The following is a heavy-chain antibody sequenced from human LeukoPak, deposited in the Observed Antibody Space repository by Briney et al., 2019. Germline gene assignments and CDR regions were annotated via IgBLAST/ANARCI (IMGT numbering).Heavy chain of an antibody. J-gene: IGHJ3*02. CDR3: MWVTTGPGAFDI. D-gene: IGHD4-17*01. V-gene: IGHV1-2*02. CDR1: RYTFTGYY. CDR2: INPNSGGT. Sequence: ASVKVSCKASRYTFTGYYMHWVRQAPGQGLEWMGWINPNSGGTNYAQKFQGRVTMTRDTSISTAYMELSRLRSDDTAVYYCMWVTTGPGAFDIWGQGTMVTVSS.